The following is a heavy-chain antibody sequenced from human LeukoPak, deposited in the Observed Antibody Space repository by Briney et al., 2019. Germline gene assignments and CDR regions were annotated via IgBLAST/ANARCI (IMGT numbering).Heavy chain of an antibody. D-gene: IGHD3-22*01. CDR1: GYTLTKFG. Sequence: ASVKVSCKTSGYTLTKFGINWVRQATGQGLEWMGWVNPNSGNTGYAQKFQGRVTMTRNTATSTVYMELSSLRSEDTAVYYCARRSDDYDSSAYYHWGQGTLVTVSS. V-gene: IGHV1-8*01. J-gene: IGHJ4*02. CDR2: VNPNSGNT. CDR3: ARRSDDYDSSAYYH.